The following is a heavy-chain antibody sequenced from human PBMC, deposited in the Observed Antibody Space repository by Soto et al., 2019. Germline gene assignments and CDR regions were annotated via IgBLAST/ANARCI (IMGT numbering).Heavy chain of an antibody. Sequence: QVQLVQSGAEVKKPGASVKVSCKASGYTFTSYGISWVRQAPGQGLEWMGWISAYNGNTNYAQKLQGRVTMTTNTSTSTAYMELRSLRSDDTAVYYCARDYFVGVTTRRPYYYYMDVWGKGTTVTVSS. CDR2: ISAYNGNT. CDR3: ARDYFVGVTTRRPYYYYMDV. V-gene: IGHV1-18*01. J-gene: IGHJ6*03. D-gene: IGHD4-17*01. CDR1: GYTFTSYG.